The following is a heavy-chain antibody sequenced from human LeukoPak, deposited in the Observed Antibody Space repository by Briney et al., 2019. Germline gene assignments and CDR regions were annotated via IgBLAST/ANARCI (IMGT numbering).Heavy chain of an antibody. D-gene: IGHD6-13*01. CDR2: IYYSGST. CDR1: GVSPSSYY. V-gene: IGHV4-59*01. Sequence: SETLSLTCTVSGVSPSSYYWTWIRQPPGEGLEWIGYIYYSGSTNYNPSLKRLVTISVDTSKNQFSLKLSSVTAADTAVYYCARALQPGVYAFDIWGQGTMVTVSS. J-gene: IGHJ3*02. CDR3: ARALQPGVYAFDI.